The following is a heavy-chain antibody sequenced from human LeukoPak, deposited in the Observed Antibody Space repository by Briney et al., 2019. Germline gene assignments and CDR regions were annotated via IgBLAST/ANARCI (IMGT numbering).Heavy chain of an antibody. Sequence: GGSLRLSCTDSGFTFSTYAMSWVRQAPGKGLDWVSSISISGGSTYYTDSVQGRFTISRDNSKNTLYLQMNSLRAEDTAVYYCARRGYSYGYDYWGQGTLVIVSS. J-gene: IGHJ4*02. CDR3: ARRGYSYGYDY. CDR1: GFTFSTYA. D-gene: IGHD5-18*01. V-gene: IGHV3-23*01. CDR2: ISISGGST.